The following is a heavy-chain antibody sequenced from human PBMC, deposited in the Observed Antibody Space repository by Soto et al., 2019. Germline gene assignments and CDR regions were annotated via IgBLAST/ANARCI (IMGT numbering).Heavy chain of an antibody. CDR1: GGTFSSYA. V-gene: IGHV1-69*13. CDR2: IIPIFGTA. J-gene: IGHJ3*01. CDR3: AREPPPGYYYDSSGYKT. D-gene: IGHD3-22*01. Sequence: GASVKVSCKASGGTFSSYAISWVRQAPGQGLEWMGGIIPIFGTANYAQKFQGRVTITADESTSTAYMELSSLRSEDTAVYYCAREPPPGYYYDSSGYKTWGQGTMVTVSS.